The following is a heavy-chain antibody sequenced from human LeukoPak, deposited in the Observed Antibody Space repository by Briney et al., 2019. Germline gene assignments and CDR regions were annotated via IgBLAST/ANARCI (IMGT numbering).Heavy chain of an antibody. Sequence: GASVKVSCKASGGTFSSYAISWVRQAPGQGLEWMGGIIPIFGTANYAQRFQGSVTITADESTSTAYMELSSLRSEDTAVYYCARDLSKAAGTFYNWFDLWGQGTLVTVSS. CDR3: ARDLSKAAGTFYNWFDL. CDR1: GGTFSSYA. D-gene: IGHD6-13*01. J-gene: IGHJ5*02. CDR2: IIPIFGTA. V-gene: IGHV1-69*13.